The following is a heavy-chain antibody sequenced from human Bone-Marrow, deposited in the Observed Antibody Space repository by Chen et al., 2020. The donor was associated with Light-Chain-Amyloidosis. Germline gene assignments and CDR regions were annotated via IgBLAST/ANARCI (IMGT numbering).Heavy chain of an antibody. V-gene: IGHV5-51*01. Sequence: EVQLEQSGPEVKKPGESLKISCKGSGYTFPNYWIGWVRQMPGKGLEWMGVIYPDDSAARYSPSFEGKVPLAADKTITTAYLQWRILKASDTAMYYCARRRDGYNFDYWGQGTLVTVSS. J-gene: IGHJ4*02. D-gene: IGHD5-12*01. CDR1: GYTFPNYW. CDR2: IYPDDSAA. CDR3: ARRRDGYNFDY.